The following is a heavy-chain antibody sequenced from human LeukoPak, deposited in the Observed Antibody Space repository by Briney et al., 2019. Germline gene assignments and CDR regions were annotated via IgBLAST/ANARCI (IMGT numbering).Heavy chain of an antibody. CDR3: ARGSYGDYDFDY. CDR2: ISINVGST. V-gene: IGHV3-64*01. CDR1: GFTFSSYA. Sequence: GGALRLSCAASGFTFSSYAMHWVRQAPGKGLEYVSAISINVGSTYYANSVNGRFTISRDNSKNTLYLQMGSLRAEDMAVYYCARGSYGDYDFDYWGQGPLVTVSS. J-gene: IGHJ4*02. D-gene: IGHD4-17*01.